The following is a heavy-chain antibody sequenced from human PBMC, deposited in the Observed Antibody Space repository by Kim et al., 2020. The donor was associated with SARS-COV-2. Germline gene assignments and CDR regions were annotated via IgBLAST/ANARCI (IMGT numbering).Heavy chain of an antibody. CDR3: TRVNPTAGGWYDAFDI. J-gene: IGHJ3*02. V-gene: IGHV3-73*01. CDR1: GFTFSGST. D-gene: IGHD6-19*01. Sequence: GGSLRLSCAASGFTFSGSTMHWVRQASGKGLEWVGRIRSKANNYATAYAASVKNRFTISRDDSKSTAYLQMNSLKTEDTAVYYCTRVNPTAGGWYDAFDISGQGTKVTVSS. CDR2: IRSKANNYAT.